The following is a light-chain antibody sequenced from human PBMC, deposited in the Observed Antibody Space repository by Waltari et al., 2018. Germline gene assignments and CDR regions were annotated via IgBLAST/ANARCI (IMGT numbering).Light chain of an antibody. V-gene: IGKV3-20*01. CDR3: QQYGRSWNT. CDR1: QSVSSSS. CDR2: DAS. J-gene: IGKJ2*01. Sequence: DIVLTQSLGTLSLSPGEGATLSCRASQSVSSSSLAWYQQKPGQAPRLLIHDASSRATGIPDRFSGSGSGTDFTLTIDRLEPEDFAVYYCQQYGRSWNTFGQGTKLEI.